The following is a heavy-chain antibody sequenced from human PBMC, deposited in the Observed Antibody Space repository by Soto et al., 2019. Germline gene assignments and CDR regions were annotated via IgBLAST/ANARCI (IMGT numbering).Heavy chain of an antibody. CDR2: ISYDGSNK. D-gene: IGHD6-19*01. CDR3: AKDRGWSSADLDY. J-gene: IGHJ4*02. Sequence: LRLSCAASGLTFSSFGMHWVRQAPGKGLEWVALISYDGSNKYYADSVKGRFTISRDKSKNTLYLQMNSLRAEDTAVYYCAKDRGWSSADLDYWGQGTLVTVSS. V-gene: IGHV3-30*18. CDR1: GLTFSSFG.